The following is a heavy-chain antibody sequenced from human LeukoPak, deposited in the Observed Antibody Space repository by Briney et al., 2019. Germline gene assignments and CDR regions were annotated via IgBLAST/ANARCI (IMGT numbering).Heavy chain of an antibody. CDR1: GFIFSSYA. CDR3: AKSLVLRKSRGY. J-gene: IGHJ4*02. D-gene: IGHD3-16*02. CDR2: ISGSGDST. Sequence: GGSLRLSCAASGFIFSSYAMSWVRQAPGKGLEWVSGISGSGDSTDYADSVKGRFTVSRDNSKNTLYVQMNSLRAEDTAVYYCAKSLVLRKSRGYWGQGTLVTVSS. V-gene: IGHV3-23*01.